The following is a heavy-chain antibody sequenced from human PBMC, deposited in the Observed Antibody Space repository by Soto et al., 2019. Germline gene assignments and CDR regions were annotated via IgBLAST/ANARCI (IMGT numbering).Heavy chain of an antibody. CDR2: IYYSGST. Sequence: QLQLQESGPGLVKPSETLSLICTVSGGSISRSSYYWGWIRQPPGKGLEWIGSIYYSGSTYYNPSLTSRVTISVDTSKNQFALKLSSVTAADTAVYYCGGADILTGYHNFDYWGQGTLVTVSS. CDR1: GGSISRSSYY. CDR3: GGADILTGYHNFDY. J-gene: IGHJ4*02. V-gene: IGHV4-39*01. D-gene: IGHD3-9*01.